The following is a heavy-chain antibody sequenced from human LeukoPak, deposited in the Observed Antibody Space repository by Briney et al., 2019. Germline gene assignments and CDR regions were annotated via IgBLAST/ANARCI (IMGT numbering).Heavy chain of an antibody. CDR1: GFTFSTYA. J-gene: IGHJ4*02. V-gene: IGHV3-23*01. Sequence: GGSLRLSCAASGFTFSTYAMNWVRQAPGKGLEWVSTIINSGGSTYYADSVKGRFTISRDNSKNTLYLQMNSLRAEDTAVYYCAKDVYGDYGGLDYWGQGTLVTVSS. CDR3: AKDVYGDYGGLDY. CDR2: IINSGGST. D-gene: IGHD4-17*01.